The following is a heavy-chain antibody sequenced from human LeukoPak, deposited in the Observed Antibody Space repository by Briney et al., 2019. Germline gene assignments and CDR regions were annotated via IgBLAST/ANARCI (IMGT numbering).Heavy chain of an antibody. CDR3: AREIPGGAVSLDY. V-gene: IGHV3-7*01. Sequence: PGGSLRLSCAASGFTFSNYWMSWVRQAPGKGLEWVANMKEDGTEEYYAHSVKGRFTIFRDNAKNSLYLQMHSLRDEDSAVYYCAREIPGGAVSLDYWGQGTLVTVAS. CDR2: MKEDGTEE. D-gene: IGHD1-26*01. CDR1: GFTFSNYW. J-gene: IGHJ4*02.